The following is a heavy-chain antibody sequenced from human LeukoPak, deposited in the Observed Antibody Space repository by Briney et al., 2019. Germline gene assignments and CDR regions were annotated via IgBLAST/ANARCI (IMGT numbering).Heavy chain of an antibody. J-gene: IGHJ6*02. CDR2: IKQDGSEK. CDR1: GFTFSSYW. CDR3: ARNFGYCSGGSCQTDYYYYGMDV. Sequence: PGGSLRLSCAASGFTFSSYWMSWVRQSPGKGLEWVANIKQDGSEKYYVDSVKGRFTISRDNAKNSLYLQMNSLRAEDTAVYYCARNFGYCSGGSCQTDYYYYGMDVWGQGTTVTVSS. V-gene: IGHV3-7*01. D-gene: IGHD2-15*01.